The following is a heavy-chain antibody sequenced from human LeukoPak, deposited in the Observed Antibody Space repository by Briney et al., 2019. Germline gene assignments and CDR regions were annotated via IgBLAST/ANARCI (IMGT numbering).Heavy chain of an antibody. Sequence: GGSLRLSCAASGFTFSSYWIHWVRQVPGKGLVWVSRINSDGFSTSYADSVKGRFTISRDNAKNTLYLQMNSLRAGDTAVYYCARGTSGGYFDYWGQGTLVTVSS. CDR3: ARGTSGGYFDY. V-gene: IGHV3-74*01. J-gene: IGHJ4*02. CDR2: INSDGFST. D-gene: IGHD1-26*01. CDR1: GFTFSSYW.